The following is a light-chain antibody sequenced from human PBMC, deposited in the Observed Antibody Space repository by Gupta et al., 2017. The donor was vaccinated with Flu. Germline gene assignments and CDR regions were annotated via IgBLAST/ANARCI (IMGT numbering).Light chain of an antibody. CDR3: QKYGTSPLT. V-gene: IGKV3-20*01. Sequence: EIVLTQSPGILSFSPGERATLSCRASQSVGSSYLAWYQQKPGQAPSLLIYGASSRATGIPDRFSGSGSGTDFTLTISRLEPEDFAVYYCQKYGTSPLTFGGGTKVEI. J-gene: IGKJ4*01. CDR2: GAS. CDR1: QSVGSSY.